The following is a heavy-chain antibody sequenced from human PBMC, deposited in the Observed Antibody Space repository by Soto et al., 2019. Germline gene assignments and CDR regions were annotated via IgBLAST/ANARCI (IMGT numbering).Heavy chain of an antibody. V-gene: IGHV3-66*01. CDR3: ARELLERGYDSSGNFDY. D-gene: IGHD3-22*01. Sequence: GGSLRLSCAASGFTVSSNYMSWVRQAPGKGLEWVSVIYSGGSTYYADSVKGRFTISRDNSKNTLYLQMNSLRAEDTAVYYCARELLERGYDSSGNFDYWGQGTLVTVSS. CDR1: GFTVSSNY. J-gene: IGHJ4*02. CDR2: IYSGGST.